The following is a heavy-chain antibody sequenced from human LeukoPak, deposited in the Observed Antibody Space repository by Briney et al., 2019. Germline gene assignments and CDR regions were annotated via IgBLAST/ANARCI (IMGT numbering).Heavy chain of an antibody. CDR1: GGSFSGYY. Sequence: SETLSLTCAVYGGSFSGYYWSWIRQPPGKGLEWIGEINHSGSTNYNPSLKSRVTISVDTSKNQFSLKLSSVTAADTAVYYCARLRYCTNGVCLWGQGTLVTVSS. CDR3: ARLRYCTNGVCL. V-gene: IGHV4-34*01. J-gene: IGHJ4*02. D-gene: IGHD2-8*01. CDR2: INHSGST.